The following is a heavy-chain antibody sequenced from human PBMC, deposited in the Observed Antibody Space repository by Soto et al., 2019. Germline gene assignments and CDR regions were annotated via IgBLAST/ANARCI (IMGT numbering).Heavy chain of an antibody. CDR1: GFTFSSYA. V-gene: IGHV3-23*01. CDR3: SSEAYCGGDCYSPDYYYYYGMDV. J-gene: IGHJ6*02. D-gene: IGHD2-21*02. Sequence: GGSLRLSCAASGFTFSSYAMSWVRQAPGKGLEWVSAISGSGGSTYYADSVKGRFTISRDNSKNTLYLQMNSLRAEDTAVYYCSSEAYCGGDCYSPDYYYYYGMDVWGQGTTVTVSS. CDR2: ISGSGGST.